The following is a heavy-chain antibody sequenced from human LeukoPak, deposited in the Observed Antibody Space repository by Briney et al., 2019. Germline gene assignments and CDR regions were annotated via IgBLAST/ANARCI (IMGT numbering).Heavy chain of an antibody. V-gene: IGHV3-49*04. CDR1: GFTFSYHW. Sequence: GGSLTLSCAASGFTFSYHWMTWVRQAPGKGLEWVGFIRSKAYGGTTEYAASVKGRFTISRDDSKSIAYLQLNSLKTEDTAVYYCTRIGTSGGEFDYWGQGMLVTVSS. CDR3: TRIGTSGGEFDY. CDR2: IRSKAYGGTT. J-gene: IGHJ4*02. D-gene: IGHD2-2*01.